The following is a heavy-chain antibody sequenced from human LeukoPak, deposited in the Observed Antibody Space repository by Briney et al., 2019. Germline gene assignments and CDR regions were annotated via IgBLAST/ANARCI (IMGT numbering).Heavy chain of an antibody. D-gene: IGHD6-19*01. CDR2: IYHSGST. V-gene: IGHV4-38-2*02. CDR1: GYSISSGYY. CDR3: ARHGKRGIAVAT. J-gene: IGHJ5*02. Sequence: SETLSLTCTVSGYSISSGYYWGWIRQPPGKGLEWIGSIYHSGSTYYNPSLKSRVTISVDTSKNQFSLKLSSVTAADTAVYYCARHGKRGIAVATWGQGTLVTVSS.